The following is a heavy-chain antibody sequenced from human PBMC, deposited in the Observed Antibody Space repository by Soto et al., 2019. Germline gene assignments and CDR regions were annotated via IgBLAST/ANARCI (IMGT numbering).Heavy chain of an antibody. V-gene: IGHV3-23*01. J-gene: IGHJ4*02. D-gene: IGHD6-13*01. CDR2: ISASGGST. Sequence: GESLKISCAASGFTFSSYAMSWVRQAPGKGLEWVSEISASGGSTYYEDSVKGRFTISRDNSKNTLYLQMNSLRAEDTAVYSCAKEMYAAAGPDYWGQGTLVTVSS. CDR1: GFTFSSYA. CDR3: AKEMYAAAGPDY.